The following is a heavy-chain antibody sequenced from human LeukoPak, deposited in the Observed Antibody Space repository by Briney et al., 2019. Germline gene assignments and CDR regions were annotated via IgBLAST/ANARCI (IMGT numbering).Heavy chain of an antibody. V-gene: IGHV1-18*01. J-gene: IGHJ6*03. CDR3: ARVKPEMIEYYYYYYMDV. CDR2: ISAYNGNT. CDR1: GYTFTSYG. Sequence: ASVKVSCKASGYTFTSYGISWVRQAPGQGLERMRWISAYNGNTNYAQKLQGRVTMTTDTSTSTAYMELRSLRSDDTAVYYCARVKPEMIEYYYYYYMDVWGKGTTVTVSS. D-gene: IGHD3-16*01.